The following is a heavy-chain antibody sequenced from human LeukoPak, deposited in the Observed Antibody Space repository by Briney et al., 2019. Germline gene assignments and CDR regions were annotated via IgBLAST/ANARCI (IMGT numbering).Heavy chain of an antibody. CDR1: GFTFSSYG. Sequence: GGSLRLSCAASGFTFSSYGMHWVRQAPGKGLEWVAVISYDGSNKYYADSVKGRFTISRDNSKNTLYLQMNSLRAEDTAVYYCAKGVVVITTPSWFDPWGQGTLVTVSS. D-gene: IGHD3-22*01. CDR2: ISYDGSNK. J-gene: IGHJ5*02. CDR3: AKGVVVITTPSWFDP. V-gene: IGHV3-30*18.